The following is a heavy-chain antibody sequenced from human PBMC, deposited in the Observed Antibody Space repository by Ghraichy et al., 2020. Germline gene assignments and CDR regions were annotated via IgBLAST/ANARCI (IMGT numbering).Heavy chain of an antibody. CDR2: INHSGST. Sequence: SETLSLTCAVYGGSFSGYYWSWIRQPSGKGLEWIGEINHSGSTNYNPSLKSRVTISVDTSKNQFSLKLSSVTAADTAVYYCAREPYYGSGSAMDVWGQGTTVTVSS. J-gene: IGHJ6*02. V-gene: IGHV4-34*01. D-gene: IGHD3-10*01. CDR3: AREPYYGSGSAMDV. CDR1: GGSFSGYY.